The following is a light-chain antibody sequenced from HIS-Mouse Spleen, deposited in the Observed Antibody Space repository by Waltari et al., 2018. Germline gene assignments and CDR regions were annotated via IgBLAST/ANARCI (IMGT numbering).Light chain of an antibody. Sequence: DIQMTQSPSSLSASVGDRVTITCQASQDISNYLNRYQQKTGKAPKLLIYDASNLETGVPSRFSGSGSGTDFTFTISSLQPEDIATYYCQQYDNLPPFTFGPGTKVDIK. V-gene: IGKV1-33*01. CDR3: QQYDNLPPFT. CDR1: QDISNY. CDR2: DAS. J-gene: IGKJ3*01.